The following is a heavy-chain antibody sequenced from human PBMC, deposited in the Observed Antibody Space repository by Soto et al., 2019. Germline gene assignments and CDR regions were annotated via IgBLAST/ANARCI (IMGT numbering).Heavy chain of an antibody. J-gene: IGHJ6*03. CDR2: INHSGST. CDR1: GGSFSGYY. V-gene: IGHV4-34*01. CDR3: ARRLSGYYYYMDV. Sequence: SSETLSLTCAVYGGSFSGYYWSWIRQPPGKGLEWIGEINHSGSTNYNPSLKSRVTISVDTSKNQFSLKLSSVTAADTAVYYCARRLSGYYYYMDVWGKGTTVTVSS. D-gene: IGHD3-10*01.